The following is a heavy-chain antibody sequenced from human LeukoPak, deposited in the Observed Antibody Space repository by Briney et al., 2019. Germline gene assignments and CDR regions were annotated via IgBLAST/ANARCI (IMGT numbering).Heavy chain of an antibody. Sequence: SVKVSCKASGGTFSSYAISWVRQAPGQGLEWMGGIIPIFGTTNYAQKFQDRVTITADKSTSTAYMELSSLRSEDTAVYYCARVRYDSSGYYSIYDYWGQGTLVTVSS. CDR2: IIPIFGTT. CDR1: GGTFSSYA. D-gene: IGHD3-22*01. CDR3: ARVRYDSSGYYSIYDY. J-gene: IGHJ4*02. V-gene: IGHV1-69*06.